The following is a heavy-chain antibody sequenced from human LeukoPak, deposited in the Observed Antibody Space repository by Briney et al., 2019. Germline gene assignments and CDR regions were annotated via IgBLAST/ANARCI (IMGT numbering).Heavy chain of an antibody. J-gene: IGHJ4*02. V-gene: IGHV3-53*04. CDR3: ARGAGGDFDY. CDR2: IYSGGST. D-gene: IGHD3-10*01. Sequence: GGSLRLSCAASGFTVSSNYMSWVRQDPGKGLEWVSVIYSGGSTYYADSVKGRFTTSRRNSKNTLYLQMNSLRAEDTAVYYCARGAGGDFDYWGQGTLVTVSS. CDR1: GFTVSSNY.